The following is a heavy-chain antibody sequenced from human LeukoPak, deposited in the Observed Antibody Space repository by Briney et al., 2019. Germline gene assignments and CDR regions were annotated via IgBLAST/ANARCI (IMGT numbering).Heavy chain of an antibody. CDR1: GGTFSSYA. V-gene: IGHV1-69*04. J-gene: IGHJ4*02. CDR2: IIPILGIA. Sequence: GASVKVSCKASGGTFSSYAISWVRQAPGQGLEWMGRIIPILGIANYAQKFQGRVTITADKSTSTAYMELSSLRSEDTAVYYCARVSGSYPEMPPYYFDYWGQGTLVTVSS. D-gene: IGHD1-26*01. CDR3: ARVSGSYPEMPPYYFDY.